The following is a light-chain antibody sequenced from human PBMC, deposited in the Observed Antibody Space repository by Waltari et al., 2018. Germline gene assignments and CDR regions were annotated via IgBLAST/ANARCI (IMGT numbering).Light chain of an antibody. CDR2: LGS. CDR1: QSLLDTNGHKY. Sequence: DIVMTQSPLSLPVTPGEPASLSCRSSQSLLDTNGHKYLDWYLQKPGQSPQLLIYLGSSAASEVPDRFCGSGSGSYFTLNNSRVEAEDVGIYYCMQTLQAPRTFGQGTKLEIK. CDR3: MQTLQAPRT. J-gene: IGKJ2*01. V-gene: IGKV2-28*01.